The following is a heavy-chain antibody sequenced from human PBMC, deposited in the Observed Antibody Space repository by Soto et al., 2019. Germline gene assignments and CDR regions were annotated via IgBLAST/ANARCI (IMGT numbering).Heavy chain of an antibody. V-gene: IGHV3-23*01. CDR3: AKDIGDRSDAFDI. CDR1: GFTFSSYA. J-gene: IGHJ3*02. CDR2: ISGSGGST. D-gene: IGHD1-26*01. Sequence: GGSLRLSCAASGFTFSSYAMSWVRQAPGKGLKWVSAISGSGGSTYYADSVKGRFTISRDNSKNTLYLQMNSLRAEDTAVYYCAKDIGDRSDAFDIWGQGTMVTVSS.